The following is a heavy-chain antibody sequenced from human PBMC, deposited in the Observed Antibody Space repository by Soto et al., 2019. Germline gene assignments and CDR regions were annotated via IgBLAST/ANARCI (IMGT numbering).Heavy chain of an antibody. J-gene: IGHJ3*02. V-gene: IGHV3-30-3*01. Sequence: QVQLVESGGGVVQPGRSLRLSCAASGFTFSSYAMHWVRQAPGKGLEWVAVISYDGSNKYYADSVKGRFTISRDNSKNTLYLQINSLSAEDTAVYYCARDYCSGGSCYDDDFDIWGQGTMVTVSS. CDR3: ARDYCSGGSCYDDDFDI. CDR1: GFTFSSYA. CDR2: ISYDGSNK. D-gene: IGHD2-15*01.